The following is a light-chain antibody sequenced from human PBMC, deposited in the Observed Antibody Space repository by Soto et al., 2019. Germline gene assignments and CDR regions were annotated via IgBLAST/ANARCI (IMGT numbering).Light chain of an antibody. CDR2: DAS. Sequence: EIVLTQSPATLSLSPGERATLSCRASQSVGTFFAWYQQKPGQAPRPIIYDASTRATGTPARFSGSGSGTDFTLTISSLEPEDFAVYYCQQCNSWPQWTFGQGTKVDIK. CDR3: QQCNSWPQWT. V-gene: IGKV3-11*01. CDR1: QSVGTF. J-gene: IGKJ1*01.